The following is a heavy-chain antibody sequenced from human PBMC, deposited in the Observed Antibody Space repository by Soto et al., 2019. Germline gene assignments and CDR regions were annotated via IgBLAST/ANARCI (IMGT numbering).Heavy chain of an antibody. J-gene: IGHJ5*02. CDR2: IIPIFGTA. Sequence: GASVKVSCKASGCTFSSYAISCVRQAPGQGLEWMGGIIPIFGTANYAQKFQGRVTITADKSTSTAYMELSSLRSEDTAVYYCARDITGTTGPWFDPWGQGTLVTVSS. D-gene: IGHD1-7*01. V-gene: IGHV1-69*06. CDR1: GCTFSSYA. CDR3: ARDITGTTGPWFDP.